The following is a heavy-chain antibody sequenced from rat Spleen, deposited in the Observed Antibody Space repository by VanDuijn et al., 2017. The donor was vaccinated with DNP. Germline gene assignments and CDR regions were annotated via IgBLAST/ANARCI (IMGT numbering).Heavy chain of an antibody. CDR2: ITTSGDST. D-gene: IGHD1-2*01. CDR3: ARSTITAISNWFLY. Sequence: EVQLVESGGDLVQPGRSLKVSCVVSGFTFNKYWMTWIRQVPGKGLEWVASITTSGDSTYSPDSVKGRFTISRDNAKNTLYLHMNSLRSEDTATYYCARSTITAISNWFLYWGQGTLVTVSS. V-gene: IGHV5-31*01. J-gene: IGHJ3*01. CDR1: GFTFNKYW.